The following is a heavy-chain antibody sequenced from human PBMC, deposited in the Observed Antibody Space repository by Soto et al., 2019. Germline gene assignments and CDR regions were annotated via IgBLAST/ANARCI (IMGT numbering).Heavy chain of an antibody. D-gene: IGHD3-9*01. J-gene: IGHJ4*02. CDR2: ISYDGSNK. CDR3: AKEGYYDILTGYVIPPDY. V-gene: IGHV3-30*18. Sequence: QVQLVESGGGVVQPGRSLRLSCAASGFTFSSYGMHWVRQAPGKGLEWVAVISYDGSNKYYADSVKGRFTISRDNSKNKLYLQMNSLRAEETAVYYCAKEGYYDILTGYVIPPDYWGQGTLVTVSS. CDR1: GFTFSSYG.